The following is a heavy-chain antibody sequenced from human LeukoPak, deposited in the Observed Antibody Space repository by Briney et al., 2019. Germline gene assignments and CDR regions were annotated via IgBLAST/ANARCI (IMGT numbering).Heavy chain of an antibody. CDR3: ARVATIDDY. J-gene: IGHJ4*02. V-gene: IGHV1-2*06. CDR2: INPNSGGT. D-gene: IGHD5-12*01. CDR1: GYTFTSYY. Sequence: ASVKVSCKAPGYTFTSYYMHWVRQAPGQGLEWMGRINPNSGGTNYAQKFQGRVTMTRDTSIGTAYMELSRLRSDDTAVYYCARVATIDDYWGQGTLVTVSS.